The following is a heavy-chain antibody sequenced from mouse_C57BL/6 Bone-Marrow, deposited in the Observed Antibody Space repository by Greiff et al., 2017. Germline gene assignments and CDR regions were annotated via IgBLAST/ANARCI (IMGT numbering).Heavy chain of an antibody. CDR2: ISSGGSYT. CDR3: ARRLLPAWFAY. J-gene: IGHJ3*01. CDR1: GFTFSSYG. D-gene: IGHD3-2*02. V-gene: IGHV5-6*01. Sequence: VQLKESGGDLVKPGGSLKLSCAASGFTFSSYGMSWVRQTPDKRLEWVATISSGGSYTYYPDSVKGRFTISRDNAKNTLYLQMRSLKSEDTAMXYCARRLLPAWFAYWGQGTLVTVSA.